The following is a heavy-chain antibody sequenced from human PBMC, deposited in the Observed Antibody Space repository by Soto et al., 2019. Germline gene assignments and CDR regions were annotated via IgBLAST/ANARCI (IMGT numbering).Heavy chain of an antibody. V-gene: IGHV3-NL1*01. CDR2: IWCRGDNT. D-gene: IGHD4-17*01. CDR1: GFTFSSYG. J-gene: IGHJ4*02. CDR3: AKDPTMVTRGYFDY. Sequence: PGGSLRLSCAPSGFTFSSYGMHWARQAPGQGLEWVSVIWCRGDNTFYADSVKGRFTISRDNSKNTLYLQMNRLRAEDTAIYYCAKDPTMVTRGYFDYWAQGALVTVSS.